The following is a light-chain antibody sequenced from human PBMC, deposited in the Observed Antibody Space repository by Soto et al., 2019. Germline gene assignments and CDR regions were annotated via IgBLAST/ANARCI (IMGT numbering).Light chain of an antibody. CDR3: SSYADSISVL. J-gene: IGLJ3*02. V-gene: IGLV2-8*01. CDR2: EVT. CDR1: SSDVGAYNY. Sequence: QSALTQPPSASGSPGQSVTISCTGTSSDVGAYNYVSWYQQHPGKAPKLMIYEVTTRPSGVPDRFSGSKSGNTASLTVSGLQAEDEAEYYCSSYADSISVLFGGGTKLTVL.